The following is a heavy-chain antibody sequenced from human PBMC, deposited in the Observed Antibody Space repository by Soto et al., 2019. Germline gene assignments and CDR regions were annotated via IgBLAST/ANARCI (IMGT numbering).Heavy chain of an antibody. CDR3: GTWETSRWFDY. V-gene: IGHV5-51*03. J-gene: IGHJ4*02. D-gene: IGHD6-13*01. Sequence: QVVQSAAELKKPGESLKISCKGSGYSGNRFTRYCLGWVRQMPGKGLEWMGNIYPGDSETTYSPSFQGQVTISADKSITTAYLEWKSLKASDTAMYYCGTWETSRWFDYWGQGTLVVVSS. CDR2: IYPGDSET. CDR1: GYSGNRFTRYC.